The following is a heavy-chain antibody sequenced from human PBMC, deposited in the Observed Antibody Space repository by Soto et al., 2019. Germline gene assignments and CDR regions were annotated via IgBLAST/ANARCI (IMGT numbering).Heavy chain of an antibody. CDR2: IYWDDDK. CDR1: GFSLSTSGVG. J-gene: IGHJ1*01. V-gene: IGHV2-5*02. CDR3: AHGPGSYLYWGGGYFQH. Sequence: QITLKESGPTLVKPTQTLTLTCTFSGFSLSTSGVGVGWIRQPPGKALEWLALIYWDDDKRYSPSLKSRLTITKDTSKTQVVLTMTNMDPVDTATYYCAHGPGSYLYWGGGYFQHWGQGTLVTVSS. D-gene: IGHD1-26*01.